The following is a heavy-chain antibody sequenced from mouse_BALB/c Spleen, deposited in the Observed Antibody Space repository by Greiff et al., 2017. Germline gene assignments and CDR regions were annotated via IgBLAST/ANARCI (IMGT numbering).Heavy chain of an antibody. CDR3: AREGPQRRGWYFDV. V-gene: IGHV5-9-4*01. D-gene: IGHD2-12*01. Sequence: EVQLVESGGGLVKPGGSLKLSRAASGFTFSSYAMSWVRQSPEKRLEWVAEISSGGSYTYYPDTVTGRFTISRDNAKNTLYLEMSSLRSEDTAMYYCAREGPQRRGWYFDVWGEGTTVTVSA. CDR1: GFTFSSYA. J-gene: IGHJ1*01. CDR2: ISSGGSYT.